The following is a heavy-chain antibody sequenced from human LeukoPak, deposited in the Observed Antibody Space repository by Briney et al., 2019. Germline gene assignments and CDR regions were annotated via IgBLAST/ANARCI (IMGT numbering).Heavy chain of an antibody. J-gene: IGHJ4*02. CDR3: ARVAYSGYDYF. CDR2: INDSGIP. Sequence: PSETLCLTCAVYGASFSGDYWSWIRQPPGKGLEWIGEINDSGIPNCNPSLKSRVTISVDTSKNQFSLRVSSVTAADTAVYYCARVAYSGYDYFWGRGTLVTVSS. D-gene: IGHD5-12*01. V-gene: IGHV4-34*01. CDR1: GASFSGDY.